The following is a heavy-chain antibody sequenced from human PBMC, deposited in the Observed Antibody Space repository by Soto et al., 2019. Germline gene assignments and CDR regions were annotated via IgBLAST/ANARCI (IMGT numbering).Heavy chain of an antibody. Sequence: QVQLVQSGAEVKKPGASLKVSCKASGGTFSSSAFSWVRQAPGQGLEWMGGIMPIFRTPDYAQKFQGRVTITADESTSTAYMELSSLRSEDTGVYYCARDKDRQQLGGNYYYIMDVWGQGTTVTVSS. CDR1: GGTFSSSA. V-gene: IGHV1-69*12. D-gene: IGHD3-3*02. CDR2: IMPIFRTP. J-gene: IGHJ6*02. CDR3: ARDKDRQQLGGNYYYIMDV.